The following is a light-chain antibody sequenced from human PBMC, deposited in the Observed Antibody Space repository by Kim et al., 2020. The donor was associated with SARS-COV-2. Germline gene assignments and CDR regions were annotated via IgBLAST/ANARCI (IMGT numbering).Light chain of an antibody. V-gene: IGLV4-69*01. J-gene: IGLJ3*02. CDR3: QTWGSGFCV. CDR2: LNDNGAH. Sequence: QLVLTQPPSASASLGASVKLTCTLSSRHSTYGIAWHQQQPGKAPRFLMNLNDNGAHFGGDGIPARFSGSSSGAARYLTISGLQSEDEADYYFQTWGSGFCVFGGGTQLTVL. CDR1: SRHSTYG.